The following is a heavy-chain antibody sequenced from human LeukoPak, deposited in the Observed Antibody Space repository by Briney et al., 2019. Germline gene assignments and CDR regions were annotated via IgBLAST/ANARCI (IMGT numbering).Heavy chain of an antibody. CDR2: FDINSAGT. CDR1: GYTLTGHY. Sequence: ASVTVSCKASGYTLTGHYMHWVRQAPGQGLEWMGRFDINSAGTTFAHHFRGRVTLTRDTSISTGYMELSGLTSDDTAVYYCATNRVGSAFDYWGQRTLVSVSS. CDR3: ATNRVGSAFDY. D-gene: IGHD5-24*01. J-gene: IGHJ4*02. V-gene: IGHV1-2*02.